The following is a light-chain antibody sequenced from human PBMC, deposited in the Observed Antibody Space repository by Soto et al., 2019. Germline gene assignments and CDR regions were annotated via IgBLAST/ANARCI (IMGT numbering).Light chain of an antibody. J-gene: IGKJ1*01. CDR2: DTS. Sequence: DIVVTQSPATLSASPGERVTLSCRASQFVSSRLAWYQQRPGQVPRLLIYDTSTRAPGISARFSGSGSGTEFPLTLSSLQSEDFAVYYCQEYMQGPPGMFGPGTTVAIK. CDR3: QEYMQGPPGM. V-gene: IGKV3-15*01. CDR1: QFVSSR.